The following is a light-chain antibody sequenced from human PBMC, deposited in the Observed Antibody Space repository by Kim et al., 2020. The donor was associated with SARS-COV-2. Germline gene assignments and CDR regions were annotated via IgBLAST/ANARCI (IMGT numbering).Light chain of an antibody. CDR3: QQTYSTPRT. J-gene: IGKJ1*01. V-gene: IGKV1-39*01. CDR2: AAS. Sequence: DIQMTQSPSSLSASVGDRVTITCRASQSIGTYLHWYQQKPGKAPILLIYAASTLQGGVPTRFSGGGSGTDFTLTISSLRPEDFATYYCQQTYSTPRTFGQGTKVEIK. CDR1: QSIGTY.